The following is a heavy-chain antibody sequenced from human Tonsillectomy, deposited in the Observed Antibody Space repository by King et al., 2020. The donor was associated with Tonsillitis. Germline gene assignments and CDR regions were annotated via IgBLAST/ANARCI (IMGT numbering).Heavy chain of an antibody. V-gene: IGHV4-39*01. CDR2: IYYSGST. CDR1: GGSISSSSYY. D-gene: IGHD3-22*01. J-gene: IGHJ2*01. CDR3: ASNYYDSSGSYWYFDL. Sequence: QLQESGPGLVKPSETLSLTCTVSGGSISSSSYYWGWIRQPPGKGLEWIGSIYYSGSTYYNPSLKSRVTISVDTSKNQFSLKLSSVTAADTAVYYCASNYYDSSGSYWYFDLWGRGTLVTVSS.